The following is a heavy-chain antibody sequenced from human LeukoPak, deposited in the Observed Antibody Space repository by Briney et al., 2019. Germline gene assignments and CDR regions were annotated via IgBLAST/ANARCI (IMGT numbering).Heavy chain of an antibody. J-gene: IGHJ4*02. Sequence: GGSLRLSCAASGFTFSSYAMSWVRQAPGKGLEWVSAISGSGGSTYYADSVKGRFTIPRDNSKNTLYLQMNSLRAEDTAVYYCAKDLEYSSSSRSGDDYWGQGTLVTVSS. D-gene: IGHD6-6*01. CDR3: AKDLEYSSSSRSGDDY. V-gene: IGHV3-23*01. CDR1: GFTFSSYA. CDR2: ISGSGGST.